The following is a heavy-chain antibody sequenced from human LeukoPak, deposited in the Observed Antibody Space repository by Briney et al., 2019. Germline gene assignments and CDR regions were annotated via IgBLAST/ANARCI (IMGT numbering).Heavy chain of an antibody. Sequence: SQTLSLTCAISGDSVSSNSAAWNWIRQSPSRGLEWLGRTYYRSKWYNDYAVSVKSRITINPDTSKNQFSLKLSSVTAADTAVYYCARERDGSGTQRGLDYWGQGTLVTVSS. J-gene: IGHJ4*02. CDR1: GDSVSSNSAA. CDR3: ARERDGSGTQRGLDY. D-gene: IGHD3-10*01. V-gene: IGHV6-1*01. CDR2: TYYRSKWYN.